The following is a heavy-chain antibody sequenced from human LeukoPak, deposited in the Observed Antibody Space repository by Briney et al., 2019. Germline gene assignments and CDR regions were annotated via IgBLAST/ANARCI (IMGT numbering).Heavy chain of an antibody. Sequence: SETLSLTCTVSGGSISSGSYYWSWIRQPAGKGLEWIGRIYTSGSTNYNPSLKSRVTISVDTSKNQFSLKLSSVTAADTAVYYCARWLGYSSSWYRYYFDYWGQGTLVTVSS. D-gene: IGHD6-13*01. CDR3: ARWLGYSSSWYRYYFDY. CDR2: IYTSGST. J-gene: IGHJ4*02. V-gene: IGHV4-61*02. CDR1: GGSISSGSYY.